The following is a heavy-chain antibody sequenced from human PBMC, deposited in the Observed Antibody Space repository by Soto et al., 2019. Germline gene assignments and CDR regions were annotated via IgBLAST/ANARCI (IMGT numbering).Heavy chain of an antibody. J-gene: IGHJ6*02. CDR3: ARGWSIAARSYYYYYGMDV. D-gene: IGHD6-6*01. Sequence: QVQLVQSGAEVKKPGASVKVSCKASGYTFTSYDINWVRQATGQGLEGMGWMNPNSGNTGYAQKFQGRITMTRNTYISTAYMELSSLRSEDTAVYYCARGWSIAARSYYYYYGMDVWGQGTTVTVSS. CDR1: GYTFTSYD. V-gene: IGHV1-8*01. CDR2: MNPNSGNT.